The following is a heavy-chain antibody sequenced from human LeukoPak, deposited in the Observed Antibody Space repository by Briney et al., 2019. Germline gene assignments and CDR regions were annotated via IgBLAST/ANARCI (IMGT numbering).Heavy chain of an antibody. CDR1: GFTFSSYA. CDR3: ARTTVVTPRYYYYGMDV. V-gene: IGHV3-30-3*01. J-gene: IGHJ6*02. CDR2: ISYDGSNK. D-gene: IGHD4-23*01. Sequence: PGGSLRLSCAASGFTFSSYAMHWVRQAPGKGLEWVAVISYDGSNKYYADSVKGRFTISRDNSKNTLYPQMNSLRAEDTAVYYCARTTVVTPRYYYYGMDVWGQGTTVTVSS.